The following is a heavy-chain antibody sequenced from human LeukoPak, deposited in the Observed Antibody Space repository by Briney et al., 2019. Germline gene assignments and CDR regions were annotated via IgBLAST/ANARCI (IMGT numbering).Heavy chain of an antibody. CDR2: IEQDGSEK. CDR1: GFTFTRYW. CDR3: TRDSGYNAFDI. D-gene: IGHD5-12*01. Sequence: GGSLRLSCAASGFTFTRYWMSWVRQAPGKGLEWLANIEQDGSEKYYVDSVKGRFTISRDNAKNSLYLQMNSLRGEDTAVYYCTRDSGYNAFDIWGQGTMVTVSS. J-gene: IGHJ3*02. V-gene: IGHV3-7*01.